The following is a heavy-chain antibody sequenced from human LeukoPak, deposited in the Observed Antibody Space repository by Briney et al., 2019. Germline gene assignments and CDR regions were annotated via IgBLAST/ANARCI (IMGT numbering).Heavy chain of an antibody. CDR2: ISGSGGST. D-gene: IGHD2-8*02. V-gene: IGHV3-23*01. CDR3: ATYRQVLLPFES. J-gene: IGHJ4*02. Sequence: GGSLRLSCAASGFTFSDHYMDWVRQAPGKGLEWVSAISGSGGSTYYADSVKGRFTISRDNSKSTLSLQMNSLRAEDTAIYYCATYRQVLLPFESWGQGTLVTVSS. CDR1: GFTFSDHY.